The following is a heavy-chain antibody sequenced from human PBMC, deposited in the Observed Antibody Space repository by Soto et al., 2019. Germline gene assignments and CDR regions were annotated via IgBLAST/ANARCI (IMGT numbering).Heavy chain of an antibody. CDR3: ARDTPFDY. CDR1: GFTFSDYS. CDR2: ISSGSSAI. Sequence: HPGGSLRLSCAASGFTFSDYSMNLVRQAPGKGLEWVAYISSGSSAIYYADSVKGRFTISRDNVKNSLYLQMNSLRDEDTAVYYCARDTPFDYWGQGALVTVSS. J-gene: IGHJ4*02. V-gene: IGHV3-48*02.